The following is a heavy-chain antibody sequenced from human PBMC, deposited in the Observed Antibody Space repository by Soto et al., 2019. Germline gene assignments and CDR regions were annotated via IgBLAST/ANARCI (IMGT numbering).Heavy chain of an antibody. CDR3: AREATRDKGPNYYYYGMDV. D-gene: IGHD2-15*01. V-gene: IGHV4-31*03. J-gene: IGHJ6*02. CDR1: GRSISSGGYY. Sequence: PSETLSLTCTVSGRSISSGGYYWTWLRQHPGKGLEWIGYIYYSGSTYYNPSLKSRVTISVDTSKNQFSLKLSSVTAADTAVYYCAREATRDKGPNYYYYGMDVWGQGTTVTVSS. CDR2: IYYSGST.